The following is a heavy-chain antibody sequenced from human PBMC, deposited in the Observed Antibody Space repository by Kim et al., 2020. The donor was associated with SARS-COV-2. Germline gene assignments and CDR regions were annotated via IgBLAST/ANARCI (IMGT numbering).Heavy chain of an antibody. CDR2: IKQGGSEK. Sequence: GGSLRLSCAASGFTFSSYWMSWVRQAPGKGLEWVSNIKQGGSEKYYVDSVKGRFTISRDNAKNSLYLQMNSLRAEDTAVYYCARDAAADPVVRGVYYCYGMDVWRRGTTVSVPS. V-gene: IGHV3-7*01. J-gene: IGHJ6*02. CDR1: GFTFSSYW. CDR3: ARDAAADPVVRGVYYCYGMDV. D-gene: IGHD6-13*01.